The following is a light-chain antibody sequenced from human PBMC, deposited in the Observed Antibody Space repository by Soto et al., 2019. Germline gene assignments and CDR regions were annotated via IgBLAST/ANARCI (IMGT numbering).Light chain of an antibody. V-gene: IGLV1-51*02. CDR1: SSNIGNNY. CDR2: ENN. J-gene: IGLJ3*02. CDR3: GTWDSSLSSWV. Sequence: QSVLPQPPSVSAAPGQKVTISCSGSSSNIGNNYVSWYQQLPGTAPKLLIYENNKRPSGIPDRFSGSKSGTSATLGITGRQTGDEADYYCGTWDSSLSSWVFGEGTQLTVL.